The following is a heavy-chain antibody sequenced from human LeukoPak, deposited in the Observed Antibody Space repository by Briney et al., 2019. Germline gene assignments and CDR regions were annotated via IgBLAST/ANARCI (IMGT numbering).Heavy chain of an antibody. V-gene: IGHV3-30*18. D-gene: IGHD5-18*01. J-gene: IGHJ4*02. CDR1: GFTFNSYG. CDR3: AEEKLPSGYSFLTDY. Sequence: GGSLRLSCAASGFTFNSYGMHWVRQAPGKGLEWVAVISYDGPNKYYADSVKGRFTISRDDSKSTLYLQMNSLRPEDTAVYYCAEEKLPSGYSFLTDYWGQGTLVTVSS. CDR2: ISYDGPNK.